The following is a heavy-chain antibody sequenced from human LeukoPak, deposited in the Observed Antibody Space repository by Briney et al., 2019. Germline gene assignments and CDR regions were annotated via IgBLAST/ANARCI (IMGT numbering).Heavy chain of an antibody. CDR1: GGSISSYY. CDR2: ISYTGST. Sequence: SETLSLTCTVSGGSISSYYWSWIRQPPGKKLEWIGYISYTGSTNYNPSLKSRVTISVDTSKNQFSLKLRSVTAADTAVYYCAREGYSSNWYDYWGQGTLVTASS. V-gene: IGHV4-59*01. J-gene: IGHJ5*01. D-gene: IGHD6-13*01. CDR3: AREGYSSNWYDY.